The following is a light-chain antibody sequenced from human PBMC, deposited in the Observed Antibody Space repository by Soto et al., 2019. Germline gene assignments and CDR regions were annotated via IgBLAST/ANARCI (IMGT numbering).Light chain of an antibody. CDR1: SSDVGGYNY. Sequence: QSALTQPRSVSGSPGQSVTISCTGTSSDVGGYNYVSWYQQHPGKAPKLMIYDVSKRPSGVPDRFSGSKSGNTASLTISGLQAEDEADYYCCSYAGRYTDYVFGTGTKLTVL. CDR3: CSYAGRYTDYV. CDR2: DVS. V-gene: IGLV2-11*01. J-gene: IGLJ1*01.